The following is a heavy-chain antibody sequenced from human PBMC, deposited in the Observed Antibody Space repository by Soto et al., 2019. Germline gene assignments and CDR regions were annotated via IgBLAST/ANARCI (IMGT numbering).Heavy chain of an antibody. Sequence: ASVKVSCKASGYTFTSYGISWVRQAPGQGLEWMGWISAYNGNTNYAQKLQGRVTTTTDTSTSTAYMELRSLRSDDTAVYYCAGGNVLMVYAHYGMDVWGQGTTVTVSS. D-gene: IGHD2-8*01. V-gene: IGHV1-18*01. J-gene: IGHJ6*02. CDR3: AGGNVLMVYAHYGMDV. CDR1: GYTFTSYG. CDR2: ISAYNGNT.